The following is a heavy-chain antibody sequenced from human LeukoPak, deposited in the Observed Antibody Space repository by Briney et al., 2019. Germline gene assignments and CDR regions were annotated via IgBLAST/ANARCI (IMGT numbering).Heavy chain of an antibody. D-gene: IGHD2-15*01. CDR2: INPNSGGT. Sequence: ASVKVSCKASGYTFIGNHIHWVRQAPGQGLQWMGWINPNSGGTNYAQEFQGRVTMTRDTSISTAFLDLRRITSDDTAVYYCARGFCSGGDCYQRPNFDYWGRGTLVTVSS. CDR1: GYTFIGNH. J-gene: IGHJ4*02. CDR3: ARGFCSGGDCYQRPNFDY. V-gene: IGHV1-2*02.